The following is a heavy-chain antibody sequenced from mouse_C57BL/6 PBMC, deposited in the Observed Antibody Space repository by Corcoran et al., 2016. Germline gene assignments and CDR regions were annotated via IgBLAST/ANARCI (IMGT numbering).Heavy chain of an antibody. CDR1: GYSITSGYY. J-gene: IGHJ1*03. Sequence: DVQLQESGPGLVKPSQSLSLTCSVTGYSITSGYYWNWIRQFPGNKLEWMGYISYYGSNNYNPSLKNRISITRDTSKNQFFLKLNSVTTEDTATYYCAREGTTVVATYWYFDVWGTGTTVTVSS. D-gene: IGHD1-1*01. CDR3: AREGTTVVATYWYFDV. CDR2: ISYYGSN. V-gene: IGHV3-6*01.